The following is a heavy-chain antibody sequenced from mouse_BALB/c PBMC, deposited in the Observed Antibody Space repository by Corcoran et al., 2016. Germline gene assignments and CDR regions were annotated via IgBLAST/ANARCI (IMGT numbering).Heavy chain of an antibody. Sequence: QVQLQQSGPEVVKPGASVRISCKASGYSFTSYYIHWVKQRHGQGLEWIGWIIPGGGDTKYNEMFRGKATLTADTSSSTANMQLRSLTSEDSAVYFCARSRYGYDYWGQGTTLTVSS. CDR2: IIPGGGDT. D-gene: IGHD1-2*01. J-gene: IGHJ2*01. V-gene: IGHV1-66*01. CDR1: GYSFTSYY. CDR3: ARSRYGYDY.